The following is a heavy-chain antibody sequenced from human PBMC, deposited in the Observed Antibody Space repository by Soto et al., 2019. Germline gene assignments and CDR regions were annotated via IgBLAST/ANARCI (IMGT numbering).Heavy chain of an antibody. V-gene: IGHV3-15*01. Sequence: EVQLVESGGGLVKPGESLRLSCAASGFTFSNACMNWVRQAPGKGLEWVGLIKSKTDGGTIDYPAPVKGRFIISRDDSRNTLYLQMNSLKTEYTAVYYCTTAHPRGPDYWGQGTLVTVSS. CDR1: GFTFSNAC. CDR2: IKSKTDGGTI. CDR3: TTAHPRGPDY. J-gene: IGHJ4*02. D-gene: IGHD5-12*01.